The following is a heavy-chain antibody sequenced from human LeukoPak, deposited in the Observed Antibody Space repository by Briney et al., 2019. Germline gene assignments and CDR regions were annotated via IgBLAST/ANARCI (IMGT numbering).Heavy chain of an antibody. V-gene: IGHV4-30-2*01. J-gene: IGHJ6*03. CDR3: ASTNYYYYYYMDV. D-gene: IGHD3-3*01. CDR2: IYHSGST. CDR1: GGSISSGGYY. Sequence: SETLSLTCTVSGGSISSGGYYWSWIRQPPGKGLEWIGYIYHSGSTYYNPSLKSRVTISVDRSKNQFSLKLSSVTAADTAVYYCASTNYYYYYYMDVWGKGTTVTVSS.